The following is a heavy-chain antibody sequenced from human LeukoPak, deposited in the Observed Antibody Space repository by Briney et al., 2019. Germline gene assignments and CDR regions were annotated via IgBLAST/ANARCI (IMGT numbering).Heavy chain of an antibody. D-gene: IGHD4-23*01. CDR2: IRYDGSNK. V-gene: IGHV3-30*02. CDR1: GFTFSSYG. Sequence: GGSLRISCAASGFTFSSYGMHWVRQAPGKGLEWVVFIRYDGSNKYYADSVKGRFTISRDNSKNTLYLQMNSLRAEDTAVYYCAKDDYGGNSFQGDAFDIWGQGTMVTVSS. CDR3: AKDDYGGNSFQGDAFDI. J-gene: IGHJ3*02.